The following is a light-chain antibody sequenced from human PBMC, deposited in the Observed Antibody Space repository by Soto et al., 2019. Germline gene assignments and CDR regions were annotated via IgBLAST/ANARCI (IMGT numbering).Light chain of an antibody. V-gene: IGKV3-20*01. CDR3: QQYDSTPPYT. CDR2: AAS. Sequence: EIVLTQSPGTLSLSPVERATLSCRASRSFASGYFGWYQQKPGQPPRRLLYAASKRATGIPDRFSGSGSGTDVTLTINRLEPEDSAVYYCQQYDSTPPYTFGQGTKVDNK. J-gene: IGKJ2*01. CDR1: RSFASGY.